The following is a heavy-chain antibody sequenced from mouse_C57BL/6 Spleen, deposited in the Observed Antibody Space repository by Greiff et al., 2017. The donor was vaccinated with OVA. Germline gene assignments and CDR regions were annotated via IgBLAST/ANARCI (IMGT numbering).Heavy chain of an antibody. Sequence: QVQLQQSGAELARPGASVKLSCKASGYTFTSYGISWVKQRTGKGLEWIGEIYPRSGNTYYNEKFKGKATLTADKSSSTAYMELRSLTSEDSAVYFCARDPGYYAMDYWGQGTSVTVSS. CDR1: GYTFTSYG. CDR2: IYPRSGNT. J-gene: IGHJ4*01. CDR3: ARDPGYYAMDY. V-gene: IGHV1-81*01.